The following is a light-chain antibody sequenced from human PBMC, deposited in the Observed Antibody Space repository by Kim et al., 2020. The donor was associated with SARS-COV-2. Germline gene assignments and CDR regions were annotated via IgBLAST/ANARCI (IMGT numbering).Light chain of an antibody. J-gene: IGLJ7*01. CDR3: AAWDDSLSGAV. CDR1: SSNIGSNY. V-gene: IGLV1-47*02. CDR2: SNN. Sequence: QRVTISCSGRSSNIGSNYVYWYQQLPGTAPKLLIYSNNQRPSGVPDRFSGSKSGTSASLAISGLRSEDEADYYCAAWDDSLSGAVFGGGTQLTVL.